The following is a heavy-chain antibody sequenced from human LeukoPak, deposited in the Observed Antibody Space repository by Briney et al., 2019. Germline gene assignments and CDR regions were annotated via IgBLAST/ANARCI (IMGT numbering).Heavy chain of an antibody. D-gene: IGHD6-13*01. CDR1: GYTFTSYY. J-gene: IGHJ4*02. V-gene: IGHV1-18*04. Sequence: GASVKVSCKASGYTFTSYYMHWVRQAPGQGLEWMGWISAYNGDTNYAQNLQGRVTMTTDTSTTTAYMQLRSLRSDDTAVYYCARGLAAPKGLGIEYWGQGTLVTVSS. CDR3: ARGLAAPKGLGIEY. CDR2: ISAYNGDT.